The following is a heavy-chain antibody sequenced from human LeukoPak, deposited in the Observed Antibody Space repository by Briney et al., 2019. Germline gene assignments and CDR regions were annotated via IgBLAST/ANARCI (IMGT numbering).Heavy chain of an antibody. CDR2: INPNRGDT. Sequence: ASVKVSCKASGYTFTNYYMHWVRQAPGHGLEWMGWINPNRGDTNYAQKFQGRVTMTRDTSVSTAFMELTRLTSDDTAVYYCTRDLLGFATTPLSDWGQGTLVTVSS. D-gene: IGHD4-17*01. CDR1: GYTFTNYY. V-gene: IGHV1-2*02. J-gene: IGHJ4*02. CDR3: TRDLLGFATTPLSD.